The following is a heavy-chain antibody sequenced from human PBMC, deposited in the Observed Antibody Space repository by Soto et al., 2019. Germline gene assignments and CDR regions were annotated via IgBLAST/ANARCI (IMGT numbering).Heavy chain of an antibody. CDR1: GFTVSSSY. J-gene: IGHJ3*02. CDR3: AREFSMAYCAFDI. CDR2: IYSGGNT. Sequence: PGGSLRLSCAASGFTVSSSYMSWVRQAPGKGLEWVSVIYSGGNTYYAASVQGRFTISRDNSKNTLYLQMNSLRAEDTAVYYCAREFSMAYCAFDIWGQGTMVTVSS. D-gene: IGHD2-8*01. V-gene: IGHV3-53*01.